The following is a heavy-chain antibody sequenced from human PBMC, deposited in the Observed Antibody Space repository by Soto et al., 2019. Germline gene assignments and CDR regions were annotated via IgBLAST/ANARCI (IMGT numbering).Heavy chain of an antibody. CDR3: ASIAAAGTREDY. J-gene: IGHJ4*02. CDR2: MNPNSGNT. CDR1: GYTFTSYD. V-gene: IGHV1-8*01. Sequence: QVQLVQSVAEVKKPGASVKVSCKASGYTFTSYDINWVRQATGQGLEWMGCMNPNSGNTGYAQKFQGRVTMTRNTSISTAYMELISLRSEDTAVYYCASIAAAGTREDYWGQGNLFTVAS. D-gene: IGHD6-13*01.